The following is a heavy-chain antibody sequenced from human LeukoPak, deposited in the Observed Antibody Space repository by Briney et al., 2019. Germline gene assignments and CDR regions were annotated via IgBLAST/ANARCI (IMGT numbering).Heavy chain of an antibody. CDR1: GGSFSGYY. CDR2: INHSGST. J-gene: IGHJ4*02. Sequence: SETLSLTCAVYGGSFSGYYWSWIRQPPGKGLEWIGEINHSGSTNYNPSLKSRVTISVVTSKNQFSLKLSSVTAADTAVYYCARRVTIFGVVAFDYWGQGTLVTVSS. V-gene: IGHV4-34*01. D-gene: IGHD3-3*01. CDR3: ARRVTIFGVVAFDY.